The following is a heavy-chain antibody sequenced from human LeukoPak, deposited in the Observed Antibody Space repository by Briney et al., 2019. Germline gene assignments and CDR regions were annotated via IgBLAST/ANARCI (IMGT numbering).Heavy chain of an antibody. CDR3: ATSLRVDYYGMDV. CDR2: IYPGDSDT. Sequence: GESLKISCKGSGYSFTSYWIGWVRQTPGKGLEWMGIIYPGDSDTRYSPSFQGQVTISADKSISTAYLQWSSLKASDTAMYYCATSLRVDYYGMDVWGQGTTVTVSS. CDR1: GYSFTSYW. D-gene: IGHD3-10*01. V-gene: IGHV5-51*01. J-gene: IGHJ6*02.